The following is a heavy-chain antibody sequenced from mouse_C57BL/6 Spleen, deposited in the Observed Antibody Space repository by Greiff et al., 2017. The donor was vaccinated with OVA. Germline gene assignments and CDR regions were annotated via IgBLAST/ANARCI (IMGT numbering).Heavy chain of an antibody. CDR2: INPRNGGT. Sequence: VQLQQPGTELVKPGASVKLSCKASGYTFTSYWMHWVKQRPGQGLEWIGNINPRNGGTNYNEKFKSKATLTVDKSSSTAYMQLSSLTSEDSAVYYCARGDYYGHYFDYWGKGTTLTVSS. V-gene: IGHV1-53*01. CDR1: GYTFTSYW. CDR3: ARGDYYGHYFDY. J-gene: IGHJ2*01. D-gene: IGHD1-1*01.